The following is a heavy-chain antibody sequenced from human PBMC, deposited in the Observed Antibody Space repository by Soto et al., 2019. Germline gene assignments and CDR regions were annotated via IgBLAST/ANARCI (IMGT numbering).Heavy chain of an antibody. CDR2: MNMDGNRI. CDR1: GFTFSSYW. V-gene: IGHV3-74*01. Sequence: EVQLVESGGGLVQPGGSLRLSCAASGFTFSSYWMHWVRQAPGKGLEWVSRMNMDGNRISYVDSVKGRCTSYRDNAKNTFYMEMNSARVEDTAVYYCVRGDGDRYDGHGYLGRHWGQGSLVTVSS. CDR3: VRGDGDRYDGHGYLGRH. J-gene: IGHJ4*02. D-gene: IGHD2-21*01.